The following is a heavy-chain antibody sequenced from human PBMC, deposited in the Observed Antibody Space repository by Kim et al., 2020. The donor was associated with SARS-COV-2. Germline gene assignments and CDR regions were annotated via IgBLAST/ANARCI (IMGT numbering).Heavy chain of an antibody. J-gene: IGHJ4*02. V-gene: IGHV3-23*01. CDR3: AKENSFDKYSGSYFDY. D-gene: IGHD1-26*01. Sequence: SVKGRFTISRDNSKNTLYLQMNSLRAEDTAVYYCAKENSFDKYSGSYFDYWGQGTLVTVSS.